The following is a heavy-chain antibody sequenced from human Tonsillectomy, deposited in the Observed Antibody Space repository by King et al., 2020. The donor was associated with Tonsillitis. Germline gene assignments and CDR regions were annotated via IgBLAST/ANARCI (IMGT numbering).Heavy chain of an antibody. CDR1: GFTFSSYA. D-gene: IGHD3-22*01. CDR2: IYSGGSTT. V-gene: IGHV3-23*03. Sequence: VQLVESGGGLVQPGGSLRLSCAASGFTFSSYAMSWVRQAPGKGLEWVSIIYSGGSTTYYADSVKGRFTISRDNSKNTLFLQMNSLRAEDTAAYYCARDAYSDRSGYYWVYWGQGALVTVSS. J-gene: IGHJ4*02. CDR3: ARDAYSDRSGYYWVY.